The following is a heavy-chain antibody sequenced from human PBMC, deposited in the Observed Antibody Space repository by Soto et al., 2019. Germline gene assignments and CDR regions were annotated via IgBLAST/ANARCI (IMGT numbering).Heavy chain of an antibody. J-gene: IGHJ4*02. CDR1: GCSFSSYW. Sequence: EVQLVESGGGLVQPGGSLRLSCAASGCSFSSYWMHWVRQAPGKGLVWVSRIKNDGRSTTYADSVKGRFTISRDNAKNPLYLQMNSLRAEDTAVYSCARYRAYSAYDNWGQGTLVTVPS. CDR2: IKNDGRST. D-gene: IGHD5-12*01. V-gene: IGHV3-74*01. CDR3: ARYRAYSAYDN.